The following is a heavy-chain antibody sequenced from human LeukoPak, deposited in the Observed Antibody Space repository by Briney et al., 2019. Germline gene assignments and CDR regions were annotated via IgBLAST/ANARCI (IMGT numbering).Heavy chain of an antibody. CDR2: VNRDGSET. CDR3: ARNNGMDV. J-gene: IGHJ6*02. V-gene: IGHV3-7*03. Sequence: GGSLGLSCAASGFALSSHWMTWVRQAPGRGPEWVANVNRDGSETYYLDSVKGRFTISKDNAKNSLYLQMNSLRAEDTALYHCARNNGMDVWGQGTTVIVSS. CDR1: GFALSSHW.